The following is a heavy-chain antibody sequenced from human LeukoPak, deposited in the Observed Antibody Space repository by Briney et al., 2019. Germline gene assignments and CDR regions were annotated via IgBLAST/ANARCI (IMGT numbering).Heavy chain of an antibody. D-gene: IGHD4-17*01. Sequence: PGGSLRLSCAASGFTFSSYWMCWVRQAPGKGLEWVANIKQDGSEKYYVDSVKGRFTISRDNAKNSLHLRLNSLRAEDTAVYYCASGARGTREGGDLYSFDYWGQGTLVTVSS. V-gene: IGHV3-7*01. CDR3: ASGARGTREGGDLYSFDY. CDR1: GFTFSSYW. J-gene: IGHJ4*02. CDR2: IKQDGSEK.